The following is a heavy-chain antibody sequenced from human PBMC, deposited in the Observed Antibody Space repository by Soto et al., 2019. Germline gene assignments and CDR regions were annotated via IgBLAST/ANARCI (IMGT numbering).Heavy chain of an antibody. V-gene: IGHV1-8*01. CDR2: MNPSGGNT. D-gene: IGHD6-13*01. J-gene: IGHJ6*02. CDR1: GYTFTSYD. CDR3: ARVGRYGSSLLGYGLDV. Sequence: QVQLVQSGAEVKKPGASVKVSCKASGYTFTSYDINWIRQATGQGLEWMGWMNPSGGNTNYAQKFQGRLTMSRNTPISTAYRELSRLRSEDTAVYYCARVGRYGSSLLGYGLDVWGQGTTVIVSS.